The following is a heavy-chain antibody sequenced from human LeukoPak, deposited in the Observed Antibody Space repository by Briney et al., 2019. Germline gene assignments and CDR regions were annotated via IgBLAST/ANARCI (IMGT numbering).Heavy chain of an antibody. CDR2: TYYRSKWYN. CDR3: ARRLTQYDCFDP. D-gene: IGHD2-2*01. Sequence: SQTLSLTCVISGDSVSSNSAAWNWIRQSPSRGLEWLGRTYYRSKWYNDYAVSVKGRIIINPDTSKNQFSLQLNSVTPEDTAVYYCARRLTQYDCFDPWGQGILVTVSS. J-gene: IGHJ5*02. V-gene: IGHV6-1*01. CDR1: GDSVSSNSAA.